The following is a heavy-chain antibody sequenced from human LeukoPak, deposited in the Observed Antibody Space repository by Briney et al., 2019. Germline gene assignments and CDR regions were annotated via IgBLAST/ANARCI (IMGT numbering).Heavy chain of an antibody. J-gene: IGHJ4*02. V-gene: IGHV3-23*01. CDR3: ARKIAAIGGNDY. Sequence: GGSLRLSCAASGFSFNTYAMSWVRQAPGKGLEWVSAISNTGGSTYYADSVKGRFTISRDKSKNTLSLQMNSLRAEDTAVYYCARKIAAIGGNDYWGQGTLVTVSS. D-gene: IGHD6-13*01. CDR2: ISNTGGST. CDR1: GFSFNTYA.